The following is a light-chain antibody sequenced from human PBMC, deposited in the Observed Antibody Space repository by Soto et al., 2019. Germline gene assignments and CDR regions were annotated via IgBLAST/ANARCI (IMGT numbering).Light chain of an antibody. CDR3: QQHNACPLT. Sequence: IVLTQSPGTLSVSPGERVILSCRASQTLRNKLAWYQQKPGQAPRLLIYGGFTLATGIPARFSGSGSGTEFTLTINSLQSEDFAIYYCQQHNACPLTFGHGTKLDLK. CDR1: QTLRNK. CDR2: GGF. V-gene: IGKV3-15*01. J-gene: IGKJ3*01.